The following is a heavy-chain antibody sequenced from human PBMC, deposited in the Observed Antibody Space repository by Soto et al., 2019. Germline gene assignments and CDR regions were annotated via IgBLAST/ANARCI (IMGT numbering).Heavy chain of an antibody. V-gene: IGHV3-15*01. CDR3: ITQADIDGRGH. CDR1: GFTFRNDW. D-gene: IGHD2-8*01. J-gene: IGHJ4*02. Sequence: EVQLVESGGGLATPGGSLTLSCAASGFTFRNDWMNWVRQAPGKGLEWVARIKTKIDGGTTDYDAHVQGRFFISRDESQQTLYLQMNSLQTEDTAVYYCITQADIDGRGHWGRGTRVTVAP. CDR2: IKTKIDGGTT.